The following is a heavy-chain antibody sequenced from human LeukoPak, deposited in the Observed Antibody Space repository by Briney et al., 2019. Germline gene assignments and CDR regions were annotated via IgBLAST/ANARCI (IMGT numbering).Heavy chain of an antibody. V-gene: IGHV1-46*01. D-gene: IGHD2-2*01. Sequence: GASVKVSCKASGYTFTSYYMHWVRQAPGQGLEWMGIINPSGGSTSYAQKFQGRVTMTRDTSTSTVYMELSSLRSEDTAVYYCAREDIVVVQAAPNVYYYYGMDVWGQGTTVTVSS. J-gene: IGHJ6*02. CDR3: AREDIVVVQAAPNVYYYYGMDV. CDR1: GYTFTSYY. CDR2: INPSGGST.